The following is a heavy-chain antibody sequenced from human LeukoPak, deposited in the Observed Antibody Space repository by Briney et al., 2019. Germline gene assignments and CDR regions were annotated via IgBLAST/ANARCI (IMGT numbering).Heavy chain of an antibody. CDR1: GFTFSSYA. J-gene: IGHJ6*02. D-gene: IGHD4-23*01. Sequence: PGGSLRLSCAASGFTFSSYAMHWVRQAPGKGLEWVSGISWNSGSIGYADSVKGRFTISRDNAKNSLYLQMNSLRAEDTALYYCAKGHGDYGGYYYYGMDVWGQGTTVTVSS. CDR3: AKGHGDYGGYYYYGMDV. V-gene: IGHV3-9*01. CDR2: ISWNSGSI.